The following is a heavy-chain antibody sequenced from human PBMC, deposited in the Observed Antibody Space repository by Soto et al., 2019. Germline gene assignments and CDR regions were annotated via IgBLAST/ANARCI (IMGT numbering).Heavy chain of an antibody. J-gene: IGHJ4*02. CDR2: ISAHNGNT. CDR1: GYIFTTYG. CDR3: ARGRYGDY. V-gene: IGHV1-18*01. Sequence: QVHLVQSGAEVKKPGASVKVSCKGSGYIFTTYGITWVRQAPGQGLEWMGWISAHNGNTNYAQKLQGRVTVTRDTCTSTAYMELRNLRSDDTAVYYCARGRYGDYWGQGALVTASS. D-gene: IGHD1-1*01.